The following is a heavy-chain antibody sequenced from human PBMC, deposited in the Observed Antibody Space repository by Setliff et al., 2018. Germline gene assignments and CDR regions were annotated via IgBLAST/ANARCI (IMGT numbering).Heavy chain of an antibody. J-gene: IGHJ4*02. CDR3: AGTPARGTTWLSPFDY. D-gene: IGHD3-9*01. Sequence: PSETLSLTCNVSSGSMRNYYWIWVRQPAGKGLEWIGRIFTSGSTNYNPSLQSRATISIDTSKNQISLKITSVTAADTALYSCAGTPARGTTWLSPFDYWGQGIQVTVSS. CDR1: SGSMRNYY. V-gene: IGHV4-4*07. CDR2: IFTSGST.